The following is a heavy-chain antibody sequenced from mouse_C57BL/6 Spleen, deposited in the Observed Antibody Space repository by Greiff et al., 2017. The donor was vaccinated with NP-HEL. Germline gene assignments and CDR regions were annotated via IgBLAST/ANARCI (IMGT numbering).Heavy chain of an antibody. V-gene: IGHV5-17*01. CDR3: ARPSDGYYPYYFDY. J-gene: IGHJ2*01. Sequence: EVQLVESGGGLVKPGGSLKLSCAASGFTFSDYGMHWVRQAPEKGLEWVAYISSGSSTIYYADKVKGRFTISRDSAKNTLFLQMTSLSSEDTAMYYCARPSDGYYPYYFDYWGQGTTLTVSS. CDR2: ISSGSSTI. D-gene: IGHD2-3*01. CDR1: GFTFSDYG.